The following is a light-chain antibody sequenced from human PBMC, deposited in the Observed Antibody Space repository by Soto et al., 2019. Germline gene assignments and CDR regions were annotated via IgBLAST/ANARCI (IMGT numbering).Light chain of an antibody. CDR2: GAS. CDR3: QQYNNWPWP. J-gene: IGKJ1*01. CDR1: QSISDT. V-gene: IGKV3-15*01. Sequence: EIVMTQSPVTLSVSPGGRATLSCRASQSISDTLAWYQQKPGQAPRLLIHGASTRAPGFPARFSGSGSGTDFTLTISSLQSEDFAVYYCQQYNNWPWPFGQGTKV.